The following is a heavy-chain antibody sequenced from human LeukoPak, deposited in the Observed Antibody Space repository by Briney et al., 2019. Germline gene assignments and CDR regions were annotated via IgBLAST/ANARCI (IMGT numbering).Heavy chain of an antibody. CDR2: IYGGGST. Sequence: GGSLRLSCAASGFTVSSNFMSWVRQAPGKGLEWVSVIYGGGSTYYADSVKGRFTISRDTSKNTLYLQMNSLRAEDTAVYYCASWPGGWYGEDSWGQGTLVTVSS. CDR1: GFTVSSNF. CDR3: ASWPGGWYGEDS. D-gene: IGHD6-19*01. J-gene: IGHJ4*02. V-gene: IGHV3-53*01.